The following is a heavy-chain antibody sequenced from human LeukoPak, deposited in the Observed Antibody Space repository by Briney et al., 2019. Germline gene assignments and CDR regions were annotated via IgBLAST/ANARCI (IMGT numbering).Heavy chain of an antibody. D-gene: IGHD1-26*01. Sequence: SETLSLTCSVSGGSISSYYWSWIRQPPGKGLEWIGYIYYSGSTNYNPSLKSRVTISVDTSKNKFSLKLSSVTAADTAVYYCARSARRVGAYDYWGQGTLVTVSS. CDR3: ARSARRVGAYDY. CDR1: GGSISSYY. CDR2: IYYSGST. J-gene: IGHJ4*02. V-gene: IGHV4-59*01.